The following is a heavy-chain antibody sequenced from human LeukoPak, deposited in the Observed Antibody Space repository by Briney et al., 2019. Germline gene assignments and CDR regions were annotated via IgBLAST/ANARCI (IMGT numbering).Heavy chain of an antibody. CDR3: AKTYYDFWSGYFH. V-gene: IGHV3-21*04. CDR1: GFTFTNYA. Sequence: PGGSLRLSCAASGFTFTNYAMNWVRQAPGKGLEWVSSISSSSSYIYYADSAKGRFTISRDNAKNSMYLQMNSLRAEDTAVYYCAKTYYDFWSGYFHWGQGTLVTVSS. J-gene: IGHJ4*02. CDR2: ISSSSSYI. D-gene: IGHD3-3*01.